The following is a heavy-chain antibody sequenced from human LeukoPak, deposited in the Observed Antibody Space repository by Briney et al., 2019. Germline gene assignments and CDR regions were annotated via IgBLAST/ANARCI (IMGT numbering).Heavy chain of an antibody. D-gene: IGHD3-16*01. CDR2: IDHDGSQK. Sequence: GGSLRLSCAVSGFTFSANNMHWVRQAPGKGLEWVTFIDHDGSQKFYADSVKGRFTISRDNSKNALYLHINSLRPEDTAVYYCAKDGGGGTYSFDYWGQGSLVTGSS. CDR1: GFTFSANN. J-gene: IGHJ4*02. V-gene: IGHV3-30*02. CDR3: AKDGGGGTYSFDY.